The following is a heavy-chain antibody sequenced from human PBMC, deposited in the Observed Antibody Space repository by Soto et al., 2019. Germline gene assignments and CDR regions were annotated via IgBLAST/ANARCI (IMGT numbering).Heavy chain of an antibody. CDR1: GYNFATYW. V-gene: IGHV5-51*01. D-gene: IGHD2-8*02. CDR2: TYASKSKT. CDR3: ARGFTGSAGRFDP. J-gene: IGHJ5*02. Sequence: PGESLTISCKVSGYNFATYWIAWVRQMPGRGLEYMGTTYASKSKTIYSPSFQGLVTISADTSLNTAYLQWGSLRASDTATYYCARGFTGSAGRFDPWGQGTVVTVSS.